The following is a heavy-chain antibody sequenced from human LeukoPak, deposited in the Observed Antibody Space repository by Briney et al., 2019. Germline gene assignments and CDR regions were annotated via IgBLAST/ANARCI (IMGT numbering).Heavy chain of an antibody. CDR2: INWNGGST. Sequence: GGSLRLSCAASGFTFDDYAMSWVRQAPGKGLEWVSGINWNGGSTGYADSVKGRFTISRDNAKNSLYLQMNSLRAEDTAVYYCASLYGGNLGDWGQGTLVTVSS. D-gene: IGHD4-23*01. J-gene: IGHJ4*02. V-gene: IGHV3-20*04. CDR1: GFTFDDYA. CDR3: ASLYGGNLGD.